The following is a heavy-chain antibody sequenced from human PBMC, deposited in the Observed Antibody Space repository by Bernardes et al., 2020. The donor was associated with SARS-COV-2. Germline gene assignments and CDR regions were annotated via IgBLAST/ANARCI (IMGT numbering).Heavy chain of an antibody. V-gene: IGHV1-2*02. CDR3: VRSAGMDV. CDR1: GYTFTDFY. Sequence: ASVEVSCKTSGYTFTDFYIHWLRQAPGQRLEWMGWIDPKSGGTNYEQKFQGRVTMTRDASSSTVYMELNWLRVDDTAMYYCVRSAGMDVWGQGTMVTVSS. CDR2: IDPKSGGT. J-gene: IGHJ6*02.